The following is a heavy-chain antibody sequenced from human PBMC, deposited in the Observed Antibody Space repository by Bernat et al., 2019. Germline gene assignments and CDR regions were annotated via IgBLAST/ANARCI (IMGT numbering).Heavy chain of an antibody. CDR1: GFTFSNYG. V-gene: IGHV3-33*01. CDR3: ARLGSSWSIDY. CDR2: IWYDGSNK. Sequence: QVQLVESGGGVVQPGRSLRLSCAASGFTFSNYGMHWVRQAPGKGLEWVAVIWYDGSNKYYVDSVKGRFTISRDNSKNTLYLQMNSLGDEDTAVYYCARLGSSWSIDYWGQGTVVTVSS. J-gene: IGHJ4*02. D-gene: IGHD6-13*01.